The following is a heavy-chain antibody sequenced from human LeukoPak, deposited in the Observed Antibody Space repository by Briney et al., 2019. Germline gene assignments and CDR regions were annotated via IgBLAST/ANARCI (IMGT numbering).Heavy chain of an antibody. Sequence: SETLSLTCTVSGGSISSYYWSWIRQPPGKGLEWIGYIYYSGSTNYNPSLKSRVTISVDTSKNQFSLKLSSVTAADTAVYYCARGGWDCSSTSCYLYWGQGTLVTVSS. D-gene: IGHD2-2*01. CDR2: IYYSGST. J-gene: IGHJ4*02. CDR1: GGSISSYY. V-gene: IGHV4-59*01. CDR3: ARGGWDCSSTSCYLY.